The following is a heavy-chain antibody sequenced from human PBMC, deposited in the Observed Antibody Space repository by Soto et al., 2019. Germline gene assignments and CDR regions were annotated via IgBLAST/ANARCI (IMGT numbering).Heavy chain of an antibody. D-gene: IGHD1-26*01. Sequence: GGSLRLSCAASGFTFSSYWMSWVRQAPGKGLEWVANIKQDGSEKYYVDSVKGRFTISRDNAKNSLYLQMNSLRAEDTAVYYCARAGPPIVGATIFDYWGQGTLVTVSS. CDR3: ARAGPPIVGATIFDY. CDR2: IKQDGSEK. CDR1: GFTFSSYW. V-gene: IGHV3-7*01. J-gene: IGHJ4*02.